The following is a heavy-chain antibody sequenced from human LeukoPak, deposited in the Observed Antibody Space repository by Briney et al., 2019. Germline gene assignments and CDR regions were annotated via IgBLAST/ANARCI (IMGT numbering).Heavy chain of an antibody. Sequence: ASVKVSCKASGYTFTSYDANWVRQATGQGLEWMGWMNPNSGNTGYAQRFQGRVTMTRNTSISTAYMELSGLRSDDTAVYYCASRAVNSGSLLPFDYWGQGTQVTVSS. D-gene: IGHD1-26*01. CDR2: MNPNSGNT. J-gene: IGHJ4*02. CDR1: GYTFTSYD. V-gene: IGHV1-8*01. CDR3: ASRAVNSGSLLPFDY.